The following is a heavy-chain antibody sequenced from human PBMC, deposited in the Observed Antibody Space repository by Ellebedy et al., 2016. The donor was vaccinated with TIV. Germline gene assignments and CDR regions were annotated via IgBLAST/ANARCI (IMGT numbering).Heavy chain of an antibody. CDR2: IKQDGSEK. CDR3: ARQTYYPYFDY. J-gene: IGHJ4*02. V-gene: IGHV3-7*01. Sequence: PGGSLRLSCETSGFTFSIYWMSWVRQAPGKGLEWVANIKQDGSEKYYVDSVKGRLTISRDNAKNSLYLQMNSLRAEDTALYYCARQTYYPYFDYWGQGILVTVSS. D-gene: IGHD3-10*01. CDR1: GFTFSIYW.